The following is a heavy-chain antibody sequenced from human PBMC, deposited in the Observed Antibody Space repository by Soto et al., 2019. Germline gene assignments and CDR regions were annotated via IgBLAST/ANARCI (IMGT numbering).Heavy chain of an antibody. Sequence: QVRLQESGPGLVKPSETLSLTCSVSGGSVSSGYYYWTWIRQPPGKGLEWIGFIYYSGSTIYNPSPQSRVTISLASSNNQFSLRLTSVTAADTAVYYCARDCSSTSCSRGYFYGMDVWGQGTTVTVSS. J-gene: IGHJ6*02. V-gene: IGHV4-61*01. D-gene: IGHD2-2*01. CDR3: ARDCSSTSCSRGYFYGMDV. CDR1: GGSVSSGYYY. CDR2: IYYSGST.